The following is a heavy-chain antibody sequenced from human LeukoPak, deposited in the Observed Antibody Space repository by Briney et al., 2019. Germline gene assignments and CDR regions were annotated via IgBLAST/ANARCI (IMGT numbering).Heavy chain of an antibody. CDR3: ALRGYNTFTDY. V-gene: IGHV1-69*04. CDR2: IIPILGIA. Sequence: SVKVSCKASGGTFSSYAISWVRQAPGQGLEWMGRIIPILGIANYAQKFQGRVTITADKSTSTAYMELSSLRSEDTAVYYCALRGYNTFTDYWGQGTLVTVSS. CDR1: GGTFSSYA. J-gene: IGHJ4*02. D-gene: IGHD5-18*01.